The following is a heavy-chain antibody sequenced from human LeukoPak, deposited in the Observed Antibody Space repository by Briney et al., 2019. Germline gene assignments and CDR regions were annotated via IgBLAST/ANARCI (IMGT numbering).Heavy chain of an antibody. J-gene: IGHJ4*02. D-gene: IGHD6-13*01. V-gene: IGHV4-39*07. Sequence: SETLSLTCTVSGGSISSSSYYWGWIRQPPGKGLEWIGSIYYSGSTYYNPSLKSRVTISVDTSKNQFSPKLSSVTAADTAVYYCAREGRLSSSWYAVDYWGQGTLVTVSS. CDR1: GGSISSSSYY. CDR3: AREGRLSSSWYAVDY. CDR2: IYYSGST.